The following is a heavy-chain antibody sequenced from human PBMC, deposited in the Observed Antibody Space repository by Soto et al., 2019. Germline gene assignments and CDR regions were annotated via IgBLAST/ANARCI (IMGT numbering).Heavy chain of an antibody. V-gene: IGHV4-61*01. Sequence: LSLTCTVSGGSVSSGSYYWSWIRQPPGKGLEWIGYIYYSGSTNYNPSLKSRVTISVDTSKNQFSLKLSSVTAADTAVYYCARDRGAARPSWFDPWGQGTLVTVSS. J-gene: IGHJ5*02. D-gene: IGHD6-6*01. CDR2: IYYSGST. CDR1: GGSVSSGSYY. CDR3: ARDRGAARPSWFDP.